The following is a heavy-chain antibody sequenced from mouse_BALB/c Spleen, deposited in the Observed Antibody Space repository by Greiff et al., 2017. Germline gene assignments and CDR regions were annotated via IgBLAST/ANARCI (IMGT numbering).Heavy chain of an antibody. CDR2: ISSGSSTI. J-gene: IGHJ3*01. D-gene: IGHD2-10*01. CDR3: ARAYPFAY. V-gene: IGHV5-17*02. Sequence: EVKVVESGGGLVQPGGSRKLSCAASGFTFSSFGMHWVRQAPEKGLEWVAYISSGSSTIYYADTVKGRFTISRDNPKNTLFLQMTSLRSEDTAMYYCARAYPFAYWGQGTLVTVSA. CDR1: GFTFSSFG.